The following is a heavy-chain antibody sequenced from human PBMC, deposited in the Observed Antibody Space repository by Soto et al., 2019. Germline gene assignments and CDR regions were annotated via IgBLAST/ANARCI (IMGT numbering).Heavy chain of an antibody. CDR1: GFLVSNSY. V-gene: IGHV3-66*01. CDR3: IRGASGRYSNTLEK. D-gene: IGHD2-15*01. Sequence: EVHLLESGGGLVQPGGSLRLSCAASGFLVSNSYISWVRQAPGKGLEWVSIIYSGGDTYYPDSVRGRFTVSRDNSKNTVYLQINSLRVEDTAVYYCIRGASGRYSNTLEKWGQGTLVTVSS. J-gene: IGHJ4*02. CDR2: IYSGGDT.